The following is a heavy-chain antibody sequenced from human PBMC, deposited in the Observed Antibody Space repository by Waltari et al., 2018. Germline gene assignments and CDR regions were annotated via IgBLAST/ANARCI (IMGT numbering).Heavy chain of an antibody. D-gene: IGHD5-18*01. CDR1: GYTFTGYY. CDR2: INPNSGGT. J-gene: IGHJ6*04. Sequence: QVQLVQSGAEVKKPGASVQVSCKASGYTFTGYYMHWVRQAPGQGLEWMGRINPNSGGTNYAQKFQGRVTMTRDTSISTAYMELSRLRSDDTAVYYCARDLVDTAMVNMDVWGKGTTVTVSS. V-gene: IGHV1-2*06. CDR3: ARDLVDTAMVNMDV.